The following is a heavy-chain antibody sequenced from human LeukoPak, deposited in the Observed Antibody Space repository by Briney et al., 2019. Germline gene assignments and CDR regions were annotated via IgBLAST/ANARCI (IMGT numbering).Heavy chain of an antibody. CDR2: ISYDGSNK. V-gene: IGHV3-30*18. D-gene: IGHD6-13*01. J-gene: IGHJ4*02. CDR3: AKDKVLAAAGTPYYFDY. Sequence: GSLRLSCAASGFTFSSYGMHWVRQAPGKGLEWVAVISYDGSNKYYADSVKGRFTISRDNSKNTLYLQMNSLRAEDTAVYYCAKDKVLAAAGTPYYFDYWGQGTLVTVSS. CDR1: GFTFSSYG.